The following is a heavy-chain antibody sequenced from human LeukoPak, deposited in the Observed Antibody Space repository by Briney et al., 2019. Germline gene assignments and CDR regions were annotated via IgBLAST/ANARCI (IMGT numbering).Heavy chain of an antibody. CDR1: GYSISSTYY. V-gene: IGHV4-38-2*02. D-gene: IGHD6-6*01. Sequence: SETLSLTCTVSGYSISSTYYWGWIRQPPGKGLEWVESVFHSGNTYYNPPLKSRLTISADTSKNQFSLTLASVTAADTAVYYCARDRSVGVLPAPPFDFWGQGTLVTVSS. CDR3: ARDRSVGVLPAPPFDF. CDR2: VFHSGNT. J-gene: IGHJ4*02.